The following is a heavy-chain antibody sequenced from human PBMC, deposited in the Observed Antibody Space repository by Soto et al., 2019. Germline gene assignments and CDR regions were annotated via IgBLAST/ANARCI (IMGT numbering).Heavy chain of an antibody. CDR2: FDPEDGET. J-gene: IGHJ5*02. Sequence: ASVKVSCKVSGYTLTELSMHWVRQAPGKGLEWMGGFDPEDGETIYAQKFQGRVTMTEDTSTDTAYMELSSLRSEDTAVYYCAFYGYDFWSGYHIGYNWFDPWGQGTPVTVSS. V-gene: IGHV1-24*01. CDR3: AFYGYDFWSGYHIGYNWFDP. CDR1: GYTLTELS. D-gene: IGHD3-3*01.